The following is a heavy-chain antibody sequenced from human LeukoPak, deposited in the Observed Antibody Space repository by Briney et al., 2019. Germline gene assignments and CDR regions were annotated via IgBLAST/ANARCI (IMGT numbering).Heavy chain of an antibody. CDR2: IIPIFGTA. CDR3: ARVSILIVPYYAFDI. V-gene: IGHV1-69*13. D-gene: IGHD2/OR15-2a*01. J-gene: IGHJ3*02. Sequence: ASVKVSCKASGGTFSSYAISWVRQAPGQGLEWMGGIIPIFGTANYAQKFQGRVTITADESTSTAYMELSSLRSEDTAVYYCARVSILIVPYYAFDIWGQGTMVTVSS. CDR1: GGTFSSYA.